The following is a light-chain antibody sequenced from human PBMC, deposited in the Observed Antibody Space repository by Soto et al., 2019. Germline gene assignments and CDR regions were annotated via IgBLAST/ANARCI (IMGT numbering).Light chain of an antibody. V-gene: IGKV3D-15*01. J-gene: IGKJ4*02. Sequence: EIVLTQSPPTLSVSPGGGAPIXCRASQSVRSYLVWYQQKPGQAPRILIYDASSRATGIPDRFSGSGSGTDFTLTISSLQSEDFAVYYCQQYNNWPFTFGRGTKVDIK. CDR3: QQYNNWPFT. CDR2: DAS. CDR1: QSVRSY.